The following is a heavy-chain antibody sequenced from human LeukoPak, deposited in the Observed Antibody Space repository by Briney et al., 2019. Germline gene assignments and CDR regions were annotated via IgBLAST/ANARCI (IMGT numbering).Heavy chain of an antibody. D-gene: IGHD3-10*01. J-gene: IGHJ2*01. V-gene: IGHV3-48*01. Sequence: GGSLRLSCAASGFTFSSYSMNWVRQAPGKGLEWVSYISSSSSTIYYADSVKGRFTISRDNAKNSLYLQMNSLGAEDTAVYYCARKGSRLWFGEPWDRYSYGYGYFDLWGRGTLVTVSS. CDR3: ARKGSRLWFGEPWDRYSYGYGYFDL. CDR1: GFTFSSYS. CDR2: ISSSSSTI.